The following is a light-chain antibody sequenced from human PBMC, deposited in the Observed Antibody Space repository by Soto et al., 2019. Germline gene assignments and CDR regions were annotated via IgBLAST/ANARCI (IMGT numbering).Light chain of an antibody. CDR2: KAS. Sequence: DIQMTQSPSTLSASVGDRVTITCRASQSISSWLAWYQQKPGKAPKLLIYKASNLESVVPSRFSGSGSGTAFTLPISGLQPDDSATYYCQQYYSYSMYTFGQGTKLEIK. CDR3: QQYYSYSMYT. CDR1: QSISSW. V-gene: IGKV1-5*03. J-gene: IGKJ2*01.